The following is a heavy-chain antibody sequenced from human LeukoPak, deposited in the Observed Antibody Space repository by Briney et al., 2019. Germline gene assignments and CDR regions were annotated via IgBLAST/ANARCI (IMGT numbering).Heavy chain of an antibody. Sequence: GGSLRLSCAASGFTFSRYWMSWVRQAPGKGLEWVASIKQDGSEIHCVDSVKDRFTISRDNAKNSLYLQMNSLRADDTAVYYCAGARNTAWHCFDYWGQGSLVTVSS. V-gene: IGHV3-7*01. CDR2: IKQDGSEI. CDR1: GFTFSRYW. D-gene: IGHD1-14*01. CDR3: AGARNTAWHCFDY. J-gene: IGHJ4*02.